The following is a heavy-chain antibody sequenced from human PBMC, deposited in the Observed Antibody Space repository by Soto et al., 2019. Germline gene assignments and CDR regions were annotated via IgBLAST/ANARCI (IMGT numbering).Heavy chain of an antibody. CDR3: ARGPLIATKSGASGAFEI. J-gene: IGHJ3*02. V-gene: IGHV1-69*06. D-gene: IGHD1-26*01. CDR2: ITPVSETA. Sequence: QVQLVQSGAEVQKPGSSVKVSCKASGGTLDSQGISWFRQAPGQGLEWMGRITPVSETANYAQRFQGRVTITADKSKSTAYMEQSGLKSDDTAVYYCARGPLIATKSGASGAFEIWGQGTMNIVSS. CDR1: GGTLDSQG.